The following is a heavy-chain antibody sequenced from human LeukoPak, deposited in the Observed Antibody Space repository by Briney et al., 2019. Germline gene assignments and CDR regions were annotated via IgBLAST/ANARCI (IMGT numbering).Heavy chain of an antibody. J-gene: IGHJ6*03. CDR1: GYTFTSYD. Sequence: ASVKVSCKASGYTFTSYDINWVRQATGQGLEWMGWMNPNSGNTGYAQKFQGRVTITRNTSISTAYMELGSLRSEDTAVYYCARGPVVTPYYYYYMDVWGKGTTVTVSS. CDR3: ARGPVVTPYYYYYMDV. CDR2: MNPNSGNT. V-gene: IGHV1-8*03. D-gene: IGHD4-23*01.